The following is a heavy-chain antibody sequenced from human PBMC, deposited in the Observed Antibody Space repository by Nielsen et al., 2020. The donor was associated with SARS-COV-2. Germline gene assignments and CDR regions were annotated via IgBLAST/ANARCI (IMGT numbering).Heavy chain of an antibody. D-gene: IGHD7-27*01. Sequence: GESLKIICAASGFTFSNAWMSWVRQAPGKGLEWVGRIKSKTDGWTTDYAAPVKGRFTISRDDSKNTLYLQMNSLKTEDTAVYSCTTGATGDDYWGQGTLVTVSS. V-gene: IGHV3-15*01. CDR2: IKSKTDGWTT. CDR3: TTGATGDDY. CDR1: GFTFSNAW. J-gene: IGHJ4*02.